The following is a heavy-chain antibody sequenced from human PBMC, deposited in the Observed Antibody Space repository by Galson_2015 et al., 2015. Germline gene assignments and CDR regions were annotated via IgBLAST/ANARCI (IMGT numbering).Heavy chain of an antibody. CDR1: GFTVSSNS. V-gene: IGHV3-53*01. D-gene: IGHD3-16*01. J-gene: IGHJ3*01. Sequence: SLRLSCASSGFTVSSNSMSWVRQAPGKGLEWLSVINSDGSTYYADSVKGRFTISRDDSKNTLYLQMNSLRAEDTAMYYCARDYGGGWGQGTMVTVSS. CDR3: ARDYGGG. CDR2: INSDGST.